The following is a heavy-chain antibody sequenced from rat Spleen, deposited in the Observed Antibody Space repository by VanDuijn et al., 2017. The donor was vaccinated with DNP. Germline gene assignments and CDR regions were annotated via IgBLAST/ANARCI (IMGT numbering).Heavy chain of an antibody. V-gene: IGHV5-31*01. D-gene: IGHD1-2*01. J-gene: IGHJ4*01. CDR2: ITSSGGST. Sequence: EVQLVESGGDLVQPGRSLKLSCVASGFTFNKYWMTWIRQVPGKGLEWVAAITSSGGSTYYPDSVKGRFTISRDDAQSTLYLQMDSLRSADTATYYCSTHNYYSSPYYAMDAWGQGTSVTVSS. CDR1: GFTFNKYW. CDR3: STHNYYSSPYYAMDA.